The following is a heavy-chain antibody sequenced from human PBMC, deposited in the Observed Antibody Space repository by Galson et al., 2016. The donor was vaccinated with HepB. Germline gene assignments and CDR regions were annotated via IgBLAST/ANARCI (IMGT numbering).Heavy chain of an antibody. CDR3: AKGECANGICYHSL. CDR2: IGGSCGTT. V-gene: IGHV3-23*01. J-gene: IGHJ4*02. CDR1: GFAFSSYA. D-gene: IGHD2-8*01. Sequence: SLRLSCAASGFAFSSYAMSWVRQAPGQGLEWVSTIGGSCGTTNYADSVKGRFTISRDNSKNTLYGQMNSRSAEDTAVYYCAKGECANGICYHSLWGQGTLVTVSS.